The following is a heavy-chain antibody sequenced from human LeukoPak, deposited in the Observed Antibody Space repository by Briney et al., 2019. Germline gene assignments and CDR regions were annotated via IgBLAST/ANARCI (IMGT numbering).Heavy chain of an antibody. Sequence: GGSLRLSCAASGFSFSTCAMNWVRQAPGKGLEWVSTISGGGEGALYADSVKGRFTISRDNSKNTLFLQMNSLRAEDTAVYYCAKRTRGYSYGTLDYWGQGTLVTVSS. D-gene: IGHD5-18*01. V-gene: IGHV3-23*01. CDR1: GFSFSTCA. CDR2: ISGGGEGA. CDR3: AKRTRGYSYGTLDY. J-gene: IGHJ4*02.